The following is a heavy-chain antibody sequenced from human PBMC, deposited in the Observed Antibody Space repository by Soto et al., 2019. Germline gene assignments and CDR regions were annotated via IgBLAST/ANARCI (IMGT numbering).Heavy chain of an antibody. CDR1: GFTFDDYT. CDR3: AKDRAAVTGAYYYYGMDV. J-gene: IGHJ6*02. V-gene: IGHV3-43*01. Sequence: GGPLRLSCAASGFTFDDYTMHWVRQAPGKGLEWVSLVSWDGGATYYADSVKGRFIISRDNNKNSLYLQMSSLRTEDTALYYCAKDRAAVTGAYYYYGMDVWGQGTTVTVSS. CDR2: VSWDGGAT. D-gene: IGHD6-19*01.